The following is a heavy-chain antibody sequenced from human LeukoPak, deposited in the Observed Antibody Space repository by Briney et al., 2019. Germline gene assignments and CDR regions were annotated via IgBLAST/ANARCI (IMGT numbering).Heavy chain of an antibody. Sequence: GGSLRLSCAASGFTFSSYGMHWVRQAPGKGLVWVAVIWYDGSNKYYADSVKGRFTISRDNSKNTLYLQMNSLRAEDTAVYYCARVLPAYCGGDCYSVDAFDIWGQGTMVTVSS. CDR2: IWYDGSNK. CDR1: GFTFSSYG. CDR3: ARVLPAYCGGDCYSVDAFDI. D-gene: IGHD2-21*02. V-gene: IGHV3-33*01. J-gene: IGHJ3*02.